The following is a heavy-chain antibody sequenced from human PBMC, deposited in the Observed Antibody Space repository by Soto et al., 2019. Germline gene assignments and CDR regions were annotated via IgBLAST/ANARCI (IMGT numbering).Heavy chain of an antibody. CDR1: GFTFSDTL. CDR3: ARDRVSVGPRANDACDV. Sequence: QVQLVQSGAELKKPGASVNISCQASGFTFSDTLINWVRQGPGQRLEWMGWINPANGNTRYSEPFQGRVTISSRSSASTAYVALSDLTSEDTAVDYCARDRVSVGPRANDACDVWGQGTMITVSS. V-gene: IGHV1-3*01. D-gene: IGHD3-3*01. J-gene: IGHJ3*01. CDR2: INPANGNT.